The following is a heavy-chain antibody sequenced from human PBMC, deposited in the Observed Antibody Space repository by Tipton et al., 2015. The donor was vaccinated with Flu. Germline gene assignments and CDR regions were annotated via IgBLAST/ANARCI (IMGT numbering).Heavy chain of an antibody. V-gene: IGHV4-61*02. D-gene: IGHD2-21*02. CDR2: IYTNTNT. CDR1: GDSISRGSYY. J-gene: IGHJ5*01. Sequence: TLSLTCTVSGDSISRGSYYYNWIRQPAGEGLEWIGRIYTNTNTNYKASLRRRLTISADTSKNQFSLTLTSVSAADTALYYCARSENNYGDYDSWGQGTLVTVSS. CDR3: ARSENNYGDYDS.